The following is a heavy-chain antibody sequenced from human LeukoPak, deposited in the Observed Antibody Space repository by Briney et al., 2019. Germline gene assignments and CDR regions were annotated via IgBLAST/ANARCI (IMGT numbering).Heavy chain of an antibody. Sequence: SETLSLTCAVYGGSFSGYYWSWIRQPPGKGLEWIGEINHSGSTNYNPSLKSRVTISVDTSKNQFSLKLSSVTAADTAVYYCATLRGLGPPRYYYYYMDVWGKGTTVTVSS. V-gene: IGHV4-34*01. D-gene: IGHD6-19*01. CDR3: ATLRGLGPPRYYYYYMDV. J-gene: IGHJ6*03. CDR2: INHSGST. CDR1: GGSFSGYY.